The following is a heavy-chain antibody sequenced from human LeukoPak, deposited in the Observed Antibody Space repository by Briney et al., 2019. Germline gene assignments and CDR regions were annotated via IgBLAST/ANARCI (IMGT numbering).Heavy chain of an antibody. V-gene: IGHV1-69*05. J-gene: IGHJ4*02. CDR2: IIPIFGTA. CDR3: ARDEYDSSGYYYVSVREGY. D-gene: IGHD3-22*01. CDR1: GGTFSSYA. Sequence: ASVKVSCKASGGTFSSYAISWVRQAPGQGLEWMGRIIPIFGTANYAQKFQGRVTITMDESTSTAYMELSSLRSEDTAVYYCARDEYDSSGYYYVSVREGYWGQGTLVTVSS.